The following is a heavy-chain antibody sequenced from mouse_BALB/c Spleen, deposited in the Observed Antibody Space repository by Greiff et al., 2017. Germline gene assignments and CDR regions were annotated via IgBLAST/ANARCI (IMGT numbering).Heavy chain of an antibody. J-gene: IGHJ2*01. CDR2: IYPGDGDT. V-gene: IGHV1-82*01. Sequence: QVQLQQSGPELVKPGASVKISCKASGYAFSSSWMNWVKQRPGQGLEWIGRIYPGDGDTNYNGKFKGKATLTADKSSSTAYMQLSSLTSVDSAVYFCARYRYDGFDYWGQGTTLTVSS. D-gene: IGHD2-14*01. CDR1: GYAFSSSW. CDR3: ARYRYDGFDY.